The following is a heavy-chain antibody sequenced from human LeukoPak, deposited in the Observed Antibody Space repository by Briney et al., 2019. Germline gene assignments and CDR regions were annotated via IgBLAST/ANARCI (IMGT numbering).Heavy chain of an antibody. V-gene: IGHV3-23*01. CDR1: GFTFSSYA. D-gene: IGHD2/OR15-2a*01. CDR3: AKRFRGTSGLYYFDS. CDR2: ISGSGGST. Sequence: PGGSLRLSCAASGFTFSSYAMSWVRQAPGKGLEWVSAISGSGGSTYYADSVKGRFTISRDNSKNTLYLQMNSLRAEGTAVYYCAKRFRGTSGLYYFDSWGQGTLVTVSS. J-gene: IGHJ4*02.